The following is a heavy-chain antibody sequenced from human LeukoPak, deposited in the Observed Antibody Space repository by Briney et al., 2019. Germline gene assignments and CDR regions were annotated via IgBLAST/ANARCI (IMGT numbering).Heavy chain of an antibody. J-gene: IGHJ4*02. V-gene: IGHV3-53*01. CDR3: AMTTVAGTFDY. CDR1: GFTVSSNY. CDR2: IYSGGST. D-gene: IGHD6-19*01. Sequence: GGSPRLSCAASGFTVSSNYMSWVRQAPGKGLEWVSVIYSGGSTYYADSVKGRFTISRDNSKNTLYLQMNSLRAKDTAVYYCAMTTVAGTFDYWGQGTLVIVSS.